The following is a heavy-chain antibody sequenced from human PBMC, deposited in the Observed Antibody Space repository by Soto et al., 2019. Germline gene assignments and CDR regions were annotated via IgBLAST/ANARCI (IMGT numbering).Heavy chain of an antibody. J-gene: IGHJ4*02. V-gene: IGHV3-23*01. Sequence: PGGSLRLSCAASGFTFSNYAMSWVRQAPGKGLEWVSAIGGSGDWTYYTNSVKGRFTISRDNSKNTLSLQMISLRAEDTAVYYCAKDRYYYDSSGYLDYWGQGTLVTVSS. CDR2: IGGSGDWT. CDR1: GFTFSNYA. D-gene: IGHD3-22*01. CDR3: AKDRYYYDSSGYLDY.